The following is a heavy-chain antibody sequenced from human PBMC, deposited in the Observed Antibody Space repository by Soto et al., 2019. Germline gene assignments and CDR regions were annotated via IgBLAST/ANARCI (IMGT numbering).Heavy chain of an antibody. J-gene: IGHJ4*02. CDR3: TRGGLGPVDY. CDR1: GFTFRSFG. Sequence: EVQLVESGGGLVQPGGSLRLSCAASGFTFRSFGMNWFRQAPGKGLVWVSYIRSTSSTIYYADSVKGRFTISRDNAKHSLYLQMSSLRDEDTAVYYCTRGGLGPVDYWGQGTLVTVSS. CDR2: IRSTSSTI. V-gene: IGHV3-48*02. D-gene: IGHD7-27*01.